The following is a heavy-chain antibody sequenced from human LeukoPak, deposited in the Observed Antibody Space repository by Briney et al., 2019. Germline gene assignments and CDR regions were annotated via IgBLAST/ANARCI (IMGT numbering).Heavy chain of an antibody. D-gene: IGHD3-22*01. CDR2: IYYSGST. CDR3: ARLFGYYDSSGYYPPPDY. J-gene: IGHJ4*02. V-gene: IGHV4-39*01. CDR1: GGSISSSSYY. Sequence: SETLSLTCTVSGGSISSSSYYWGWIRQPPGKGLEWIGSIYYSGSTYYNPSLKSRVTISVDTSKNQFSLKLSSVTAADTAVYYCARLFGYYDSSGYYPPPDYWGQGTLLTVSS.